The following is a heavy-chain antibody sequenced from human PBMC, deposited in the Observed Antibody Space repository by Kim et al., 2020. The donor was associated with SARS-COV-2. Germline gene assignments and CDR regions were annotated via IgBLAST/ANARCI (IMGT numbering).Heavy chain of an antibody. V-gene: IGHV3-23*01. CDR2: GST. J-gene: IGHJ4*02. D-gene: IGHD4-17*01. CDR3: VRKEYGDLDI. Sequence: GSTTYADSVRRRFPISRDNSRDTLYLQMNSLRADETAIYYCVRKEYGDLDIWGQGTLVTVSS.